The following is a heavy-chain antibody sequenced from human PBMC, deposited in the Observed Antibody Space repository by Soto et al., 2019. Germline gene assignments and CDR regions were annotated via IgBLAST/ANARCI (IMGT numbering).Heavy chain of an antibody. CDR2: IYYSGST. D-gene: IGHD3-3*01. Sequence: PSETLSLTCTVSGGSISSYYWSWIRQPPGKGLEWIGYIYYSGSTNYNPSLKSRVTISVDTSKNQFSLKLSSVTAADTAVYYCARVNDFWSGYYTRYYFDYWGQGTLVTVSS. CDR1: GGSISSYY. CDR3: ARVNDFWSGYYTRYYFDY. J-gene: IGHJ4*02. V-gene: IGHV4-59*01.